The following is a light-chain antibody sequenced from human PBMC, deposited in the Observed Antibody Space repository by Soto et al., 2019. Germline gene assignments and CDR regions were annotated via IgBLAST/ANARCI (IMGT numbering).Light chain of an antibody. CDR2: EVS. Sequence: QSALTQPASVSGSPGQSITISCTGTNSDVGRYNYVSWYQQHPGKAPKLMIYEVSNRPSGVSNRFSGSKSGNTASLTISGLQAEDEADYYCCSYAGSYTWVFGGGTKLTVL. CDR3: CSYAGSYTWV. CDR1: NSDVGRYNY. V-gene: IGLV2-14*01. J-gene: IGLJ3*02.